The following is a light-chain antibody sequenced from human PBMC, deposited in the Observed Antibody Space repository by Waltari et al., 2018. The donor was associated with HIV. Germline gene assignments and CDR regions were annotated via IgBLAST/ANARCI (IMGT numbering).Light chain of an antibody. Sequence: IQLTQSPSFLSASVGDRVTITCRASQGISSYLAWFQQKPGKAPKLLIFAASTLQSGVPSRFSGSGSGTEFTLTISSLQPEDFATYDCQQLNSYPLTFGGGTKVEIK. CDR1: QGISSY. CDR2: AAS. J-gene: IGKJ4*01. V-gene: IGKV1-9*01. CDR3: QQLNSYPLT.